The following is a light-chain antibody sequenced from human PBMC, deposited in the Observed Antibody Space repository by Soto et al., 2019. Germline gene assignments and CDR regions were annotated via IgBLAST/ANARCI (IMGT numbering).Light chain of an antibody. CDR2: AAS. CDR1: QSISSY. J-gene: IGKJ1*01. V-gene: IGKV1-39*01. CDR3: QQSYSTSRT. Sequence: IRRTQSPSSLSASTGNRVTITCRASQSISSYLNWYQQKPGKAPKLLIYAASSLQSGVPSRFSGSGSGTDFTLTISSLQPEDFATYYCQQSYSTSRTFGQGTKVDIK.